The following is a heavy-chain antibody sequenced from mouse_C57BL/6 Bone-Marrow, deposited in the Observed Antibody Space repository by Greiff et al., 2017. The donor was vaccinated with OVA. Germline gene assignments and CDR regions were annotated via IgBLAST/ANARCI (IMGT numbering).Heavy chain of an antibody. D-gene: IGHD1-1*01. CDR3: TRIYRSDFDY. CDR1: GYSFTGYF. Sequence: EVQGVESGPVLVRPGASVKISCKASGYSFTGYFMNWVMQSHGKSLEWIGRINPHIGETFYNQRFKDKATLTVDESSSTAHMELRSLASEDSAVYYCTRIYRSDFDYWGQGTTLTVSS. CDR2: INPHIGET. V-gene: IGHV1-20*02. J-gene: IGHJ2*01.